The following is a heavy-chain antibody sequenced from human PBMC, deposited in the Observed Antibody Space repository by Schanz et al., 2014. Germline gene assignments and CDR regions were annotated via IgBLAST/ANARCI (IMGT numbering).Heavy chain of an antibody. J-gene: IGHJ4*02. V-gene: IGHV3-23*01. CDR2: ISGSGGST. CDR3: AKVRYSSGWRGDYFDE. D-gene: IGHD6-25*01. Sequence: EVQLLESGGGLVQPGGSLRLSCAASGFTFSSYAMSWVRQAPGKGLEWVSAISGSGGSTYYADSVKGRFTISRDNSKNTLYLQMNSLRAEDTAVYYCAKVRYSSGWRGDYFDEWGQGTLVTVSP. CDR1: GFTFSSYA.